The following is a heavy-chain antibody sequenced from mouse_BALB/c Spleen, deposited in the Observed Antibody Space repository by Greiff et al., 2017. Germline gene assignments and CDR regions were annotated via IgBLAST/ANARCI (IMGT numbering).Heavy chain of an antibody. D-gene: IGHD2-2*01. Sequence: EVHLVESGPSLVKPSQTLSLTCSVTGDSITSGYWNWIRKFPGNKLEYMGYISYSGSTYYNPSLKSRISITRDTSKNQYYLQLNSVTTEDTATYYCARVWLRRGYFDVWGAGTTVTVSS. J-gene: IGHJ1*01. CDR3: ARVWLRRGYFDV. CDR2: ISYSGST. V-gene: IGHV3-8*02. CDR1: GDSITSGY.